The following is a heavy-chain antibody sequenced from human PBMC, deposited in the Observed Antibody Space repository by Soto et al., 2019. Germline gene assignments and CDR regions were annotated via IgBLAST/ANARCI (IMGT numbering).Heavy chain of an antibody. CDR1: GYTFTRYT. Sequence: GAPVKVSCKASGYTFTRYTMNWVRQAPGQRLEWMGWINPDNGNTKSSQKFQDRVIITRDTSASTAYTDLSSLRSEDTAVYYCARGIATGQLDPWGQGTLVTVSS. J-gene: IGHJ5*02. CDR2: INPDNGNT. V-gene: IGHV1-3*01. D-gene: IGHD2-15*01. CDR3: ARGIATGQLDP.